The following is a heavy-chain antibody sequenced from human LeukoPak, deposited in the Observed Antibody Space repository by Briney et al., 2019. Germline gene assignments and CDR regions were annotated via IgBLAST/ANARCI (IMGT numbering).Heavy chain of an antibody. CDR2: ISGSGVST. CDR3: ARNKDYGDYPLDY. Sequence: GGSLRLSCAASGFTFSSYAMSWVRQAPGKGLEWVSGISGSGVSTYYADSVKGRFTISRDNSKKTLYLQMNSLRAEDTAEYYCARNKDYGDYPLDYWGQGTLVTVSS. V-gene: IGHV3-23*01. CDR1: GFTFSSYA. J-gene: IGHJ4*02. D-gene: IGHD4-17*01.